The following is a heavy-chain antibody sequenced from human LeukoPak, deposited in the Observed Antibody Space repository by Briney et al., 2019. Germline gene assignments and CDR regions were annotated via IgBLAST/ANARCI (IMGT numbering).Heavy chain of an antibody. V-gene: IGHV3-21*01. D-gene: IGHD6-19*01. CDR1: GFTFSSYS. Sequence: GGSLRLSCAASGFTFSSYSMNWVRQAPGKGLEWVSSISSSNSYIYYADSVKGRFTISRDNAKNSLYLQMNSLRAEDTAVYYCARNLIAVAGTFDYWGQGTLVTVSS. CDR2: ISSSNSYI. CDR3: ARNLIAVAGTFDY. J-gene: IGHJ4*02.